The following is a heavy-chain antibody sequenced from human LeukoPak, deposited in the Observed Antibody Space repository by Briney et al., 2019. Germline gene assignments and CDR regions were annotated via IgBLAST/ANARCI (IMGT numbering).Heavy chain of an antibody. V-gene: IGHV1-2*06. CDR3: ARGYQYYDSSGQREYFDY. Sequence: ASVKVSCKASGYIFTDYYMHWVRQAPGQGLEWMGRINPNSGDTKFAQKFQGRVTMTRDTSISTAYMELSRLRSDDTAVYYCARGYQYYDSSGQREYFDYWGQGTLVTVSS. CDR1: GYIFTDYY. J-gene: IGHJ4*02. CDR2: INPNSGDT. D-gene: IGHD3-22*01.